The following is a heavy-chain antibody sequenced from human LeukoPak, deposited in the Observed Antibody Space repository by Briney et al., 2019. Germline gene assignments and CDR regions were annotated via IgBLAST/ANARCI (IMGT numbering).Heavy chain of an antibody. CDR2: ISGSGGST. Sequence: GGSLRLSCAASGFTSSSYAMSWVRQAPGKGLEWVSAISGSGGSTYYADSVKGRFTISRDNSKNTLYLQMNSLRVEDTAVYYCAKERRAVGATLFIDYWGQGTLVTVSS. D-gene: IGHD1-26*01. J-gene: IGHJ4*02. V-gene: IGHV3-23*01. CDR1: GFTSSSYA. CDR3: AKERRAVGATLFIDY.